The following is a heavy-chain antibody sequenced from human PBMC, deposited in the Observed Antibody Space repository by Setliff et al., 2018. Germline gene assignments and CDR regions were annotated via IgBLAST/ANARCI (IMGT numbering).Heavy chain of an antibody. Sequence: PSETLSLTRTVSGDSISRYYWSWIRQPPGKGLEWIGYIQNGGNTKYNPSLGSRITMSVDTSKNQFSLKLSSVTAADTAVYYCARDQYTSGWYGPPESYFDCWGLGILVTVSS. D-gene: IGHD6-19*01. V-gene: IGHV4-59*01. J-gene: IGHJ4*01. CDR1: GDSISRYY. CDR3: ARDQYTSGWYGPPESYFDC. CDR2: IQNGGNT.